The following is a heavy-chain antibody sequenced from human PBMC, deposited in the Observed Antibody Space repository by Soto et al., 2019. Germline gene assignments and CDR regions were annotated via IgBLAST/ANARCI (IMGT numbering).Heavy chain of an antibody. CDR2: IRSKAYGGTT. J-gene: IGHJ3*02. Sequence: GGSLRLSCTASGFTFGDYAMSWFRQAPGKGLEWVGFIRSKAYGGTTEYAASVKGRFTISRDDSKSIAYLQMNSLKTEDTAVYYCTRDRSVAAAGTSDVPDAFDIWGQGTMVTVSS. D-gene: IGHD6-13*01. V-gene: IGHV3-49*03. CDR3: TRDRSVAAAGTSDVPDAFDI. CDR1: GFTFGDYA.